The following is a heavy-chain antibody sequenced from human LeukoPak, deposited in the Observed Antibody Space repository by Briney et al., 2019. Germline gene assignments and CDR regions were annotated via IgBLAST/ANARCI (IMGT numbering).Heavy chain of an antibody. CDR1: GFTFSGRY. CDR3: TRGGTSSVAYYYHMDV. Sequence: GGSLRLSCTASGFTFSGRYMDWVRQAPGKGLEWVGRSRDRANGYTPEYAASVRGRFTISRDDSETSMYLQMDSLKTEDSAVYYCTRGGTSSVAYYYHMDVWAKGPRSPSP. J-gene: IGHJ6*02. D-gene: IGHD1-26*01. V-gene: IGHV3-72*01. CDR2: SRDRANGYTP.